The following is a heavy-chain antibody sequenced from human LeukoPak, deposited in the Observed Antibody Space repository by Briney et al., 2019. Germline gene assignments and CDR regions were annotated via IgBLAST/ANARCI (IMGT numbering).Heavy chain of an antibody. CDR3: ARLGGEELWPDYYYYYYMDV. J-gene: IGHJ6*03. Sequence: GASVKVSCKASGYTFTSYGISWVRQAPGQGLEWMGWISAYNGNTNYAQKLQGRVTVTTDTSTSTAYMELRSLRSDDTAVYYCARLGGEELWPDYYYYYYMDVWGKGTTVTVSS. CDR1: GYTFTSYG. CDR2: ISAYNGNT. V-gene: IGHV1-18*01. D-gene: IGHD5-18*01.